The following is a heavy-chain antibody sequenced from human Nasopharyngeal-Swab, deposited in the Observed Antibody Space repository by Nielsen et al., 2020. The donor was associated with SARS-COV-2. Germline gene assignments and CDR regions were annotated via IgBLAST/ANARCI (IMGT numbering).Heavy chain of an antibody. CDR1: GGSISSHS. V-gene: IGHV4-59*11. J-gene: IGHJ4*02. CDR3: ARGFDY. Sequence: SETLYLTCTVPGGSISSHSWSWIRQPPGKGLEWIGYIYYSGSTNYNPSLKSRVTISVDTSKNQFSLKLSSVTAADTDVYYCARGFDYWGQGTLVTVSS. CDR2: IYYSGST.